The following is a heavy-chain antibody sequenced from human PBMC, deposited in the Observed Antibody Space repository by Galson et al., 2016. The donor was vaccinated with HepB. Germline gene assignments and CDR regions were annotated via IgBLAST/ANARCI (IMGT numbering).Heavy chain of an antibody. V-gene: IGHV3-30*03. CDR2: ISYDGSNK. Sequence: SLRLSCAASGFTFSSYGMHWVRQAPGKGLEWVAVISYDGSNKYYADSLKGRFTISRDDAKNSLSLQMNSLRVDDTAVYYCAREFDRSFHYWGQGVLVTVSS. D-gene: IGHD3-22*01. CDR1: GFTFSSYG. CDR3: AREFDRSFHY. J-gene: IGHJ4*02.